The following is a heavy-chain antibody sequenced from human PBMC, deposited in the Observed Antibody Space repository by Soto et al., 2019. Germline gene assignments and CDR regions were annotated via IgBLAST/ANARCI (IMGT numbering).Heavy chain of an antibody. CDR2: IYWNDDK. Sequence: APVNPARPVTLTCIFSGFPHRTNGEGVGWIRQPPGKALEWLGFIYWNDDKRYSPSLRSRLTITKDTSKNQVVLTMTNMDPVDTATYYCVKSGSSGWYGWFDPWGQGTLVTVS. D-gene: IGHD6-19*01. J-gene: IGHJ5*02. CDR1: GFPHRTNGEG. CDR3: VKSGSSGWYGWFDP. V-gene: IGHV2-5*01.